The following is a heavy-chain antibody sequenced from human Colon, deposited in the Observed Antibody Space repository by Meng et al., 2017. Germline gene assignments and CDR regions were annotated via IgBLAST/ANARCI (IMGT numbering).Heavy chain of an antibody. J-gene: IGHJ5*02. Sequence: QLQLQESGSGLVKPSQTLSLTCAVSGGSINSGGDSWSWIRQPPGKGLEWIGYILQSGTTYYNPSLQSRGTISVDRSKNQLSLKLKSVTAADTAVYYCARGGASSKWFDPWGQGTLVTVSS. CDR2: ILQSGTT. CDR3: ARGGASSKWFDP. V-gene: IGHV4-30-2*01. D-gene: IGHD2/OR15-2a*01. CDR1: GGSINSGGDS.